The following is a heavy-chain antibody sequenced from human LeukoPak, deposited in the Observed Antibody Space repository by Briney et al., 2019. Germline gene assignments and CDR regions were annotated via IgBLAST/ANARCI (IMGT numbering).Heavy chain of an antibody. J-gene: IGHJ4*02. V-gene: IGHV5-51*01. CDR1: GYSFTSYW. CDR3: ARPPTYGYDSSGFDY. Sequence: RESLQISCKGSGYSFTSYWIGWVRQMPGKGLEWMGIIYPGDSDTRYSPSFQGQVTISADKSISTAYLQWSSLKASDTAMYYCARPPTYGYDSSGFDYWGQGTLVTVSS. CDR2: IYPGDSDT. D-gene: IGHD3-22*01.